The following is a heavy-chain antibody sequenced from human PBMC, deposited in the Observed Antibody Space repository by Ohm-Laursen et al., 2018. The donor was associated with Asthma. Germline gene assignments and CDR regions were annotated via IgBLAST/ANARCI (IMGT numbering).Heavy chain of an antibody. D-gene: IGHD1-26*01. CDR1: GYTLTSYS. CDR3: ARVPSGSYDYRYFDL. CDR2: INPNGGST. V-gene: IGHV1-46*01. Sequence: SVKVSCKASGYTLTSYSMHWVRQAPGQGLEWMGIINPNGGSTTYAQKFQGRVTMTTDTSTSTAYMELRSLRSDDTAVYYCARVPSGSYDYRYFDLWGRGTLVTVSS. J-gene: IGHJ2*01.